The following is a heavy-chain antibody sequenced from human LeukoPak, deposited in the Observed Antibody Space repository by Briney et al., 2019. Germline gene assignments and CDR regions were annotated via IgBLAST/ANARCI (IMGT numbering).Heavy chain of an antibody. D-gene: IGHD3-9*01. J-gene: IGHJ4*02. CDR2: ITGGGSGI. V-gene: IGHV3-23*01. Sequence: GASLRLSCAASGFTFSNYAMSWVRQAPGKGLEWVSAITGGGSGIYYADSMKSRFTTSRDNSKNTLYLQINSLRAEDTAVYHCAKWGDYDVLTGYYVSDYWGQGTLVTVSS. CDR3: AKWGDYDVLTGYYVSDY. CDR1: GFTFSNYA.